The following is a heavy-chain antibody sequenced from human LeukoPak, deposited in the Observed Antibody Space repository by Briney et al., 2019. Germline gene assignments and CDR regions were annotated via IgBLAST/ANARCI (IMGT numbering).Heavy chain of an antibody. CDR1: GGSISSSSYY. CDR3: VRGSGSYYYNYYGMDV. D-gene: IGHD3-10*01. Sequence: KPSETLSLTCTVSGGSISSSSYYWGWLRQPPGKGLEWTGSIYYSGSTYYNPSLKSRVTISVDMSKNQFSLKLSSVTAADTAVYYCVRGSGSYYYNYYGMDVWGQGTTVTVSS. J-gene: IGHJ6*02. CDR2: IYYSGST. V-gene: IGHV4-39*01.